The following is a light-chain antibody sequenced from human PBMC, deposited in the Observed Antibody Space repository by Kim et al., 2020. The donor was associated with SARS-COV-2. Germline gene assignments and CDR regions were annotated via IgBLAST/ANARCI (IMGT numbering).Light chain of an antibody. J-gene: IGKJ1*01. CDR1: PSVVHTSSNMNY. CDR3: QQNYISTQT. Sequence: ATIHCKASPSVVHTSSNMNYLSWYQQKQGQTPKLSIYWVSTRESGVPDRCSGSGSGTDFTLTTSSLQAEEVAVYYCQQNYISTQTFGQGTKVDIK. V-gene: IGKV4-1*01. CDR2: WVS.